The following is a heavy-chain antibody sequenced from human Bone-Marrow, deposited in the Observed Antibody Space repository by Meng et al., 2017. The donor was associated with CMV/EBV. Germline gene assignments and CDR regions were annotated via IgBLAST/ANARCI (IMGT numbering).Heavy chain of an antibody. V-gene: IGHV3-64*02. CDR2: ISSNGGST. J-gene: IGHJ6*02. CDR3: ARDVWLLPFYGMDV. Sequence: GESLKISCAASGFTFSSYAMHWVRQAPGKGLEYVSAISSNGGSTYYADSVKGRFTISRDNSKNTLYLQMGSLRAEDMAVYYCARDVWLLPFYGMDVWGQRTTVTVSS. CDR1: GFTFSSYA. D-gene: IGHD3-22*01.